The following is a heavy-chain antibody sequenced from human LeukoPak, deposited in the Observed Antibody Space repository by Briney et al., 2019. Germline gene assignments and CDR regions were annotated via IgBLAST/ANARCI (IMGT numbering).Heavy chain of an antibody. CDR3: ASGGIVGTTDLDY. CDR1: GYTFTSYG. D-gene: IGHD1-26*01. Sequence: ASVKVSCKASGYTFTSYGISWVRQAPGQGLEWMGRIIPILGVANYAQKFQGRVTITADKSTTTAYLELSSLRSEDTAVYYCASGGIVGTTDLDYWGQGTLVTVSS. CDR2: IIPILGVA. J-gene: IGHJ4*02. V-gene: IGHV1-69*04.